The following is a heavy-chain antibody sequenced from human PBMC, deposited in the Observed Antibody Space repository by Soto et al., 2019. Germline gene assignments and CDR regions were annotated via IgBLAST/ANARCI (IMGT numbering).Heavy chain of an antibody. V-gene: IGHV5-10-1*04. D-gene: IGHD3-3*01. CDR1: GYSFAGYW. J-gene: IGHJ4*02. Sequence: PGESLKISCKGSGYSFAGYWITWVRQKPGKGLEWMGRIDPSDSQTYYSPSFQGQVTISVDRSISTSFLQWKTLRASDGAMYYCVRRGVGFWTGPDFWGQGTLVTVSS. CDR2: IDPSDSQT. CDR3: VRRGVGFWTGPDF.